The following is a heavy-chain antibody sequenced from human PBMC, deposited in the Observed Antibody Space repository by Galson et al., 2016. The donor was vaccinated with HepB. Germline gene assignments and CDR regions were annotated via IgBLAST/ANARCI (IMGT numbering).Heavy chain of an antibody. Sequence: SLRLSCAASGLTLRSYMMGWVRQAPGKGLEWVSTISGDGYSTYYTDSVEGRFTISRDNSKSTLYLQMNSLRAEDTALYYCARVGSGYSYFDYWGQGTLVTVSS. D-gene: IGHD3-9*01. CDR1: GLTLRSYM. CDR2: ISGDGYST. CDR3: ARVGSGYSYFDY. J-gene: IGHJ4*02. V-gene: IGHV3-23*01.